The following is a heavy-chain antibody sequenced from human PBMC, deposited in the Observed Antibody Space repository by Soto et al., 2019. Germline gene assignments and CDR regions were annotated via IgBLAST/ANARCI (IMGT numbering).Heavy chain of an antibody. Sequence: EVQLVQSGAEVKKPGESLRISCKGSGYSFTSYWISWVRQMPGKGLEWMGRIDPSDSYTNYSPSFQGHVTISADKSISTAYLQWSSLKASDTAMYYCAVFRLTTYHHYYGMDVWGQGTTVTVSS. D-gene: IGHD4-17*01. CDR3: AVFRLTTYHHYYGMDV. V-gene: IGHV5-10-1*03. J-gene: IGHJ6*02. CDR2: IDPSDSYT. CDR1: GYSFTSYW.